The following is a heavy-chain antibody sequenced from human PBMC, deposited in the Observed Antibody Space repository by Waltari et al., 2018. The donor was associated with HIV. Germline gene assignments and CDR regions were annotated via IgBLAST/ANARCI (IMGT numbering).Heavy chain of an antibody. D-gene: IGHD3-16*02. J-gene: IGHJ5*02. V-gene: IGHV3-73*01. CDR3: TSLEGLRLGDSSLFAS. CDR2: IRNRVNNYAA. CDR1: GFTFSASA. Sequence: QLVESGGGVVHPGGSLTLSCAASGFTFSASAIHWVRQAPGKGLEWVGRIRNRVNNYAATYSASASGRFIISRDDSNYKAFLQMTSLTADDTALYYCTSLEGLRLGDSSLFASWGQGTLVTVSS.